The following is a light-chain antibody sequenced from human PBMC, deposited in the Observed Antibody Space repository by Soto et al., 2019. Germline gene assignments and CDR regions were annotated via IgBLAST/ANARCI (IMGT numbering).Light chain of an antibody. V-gene: IGKV1D-16*01. CDR3: QQYNGFPYT. J-gene: IGKJ2*01. CDR2: TKS. Sequence: DIQMTQSPSSLSASVGDTVTITCRASQNITRWLAWYQQKPAKAPKALIYTKSTLESGVPSRFSGSGTGKDFTLTISSLQPEDFATYYCQQYNGFPYTFGQGTKLEI. CDR1: QNITRW.